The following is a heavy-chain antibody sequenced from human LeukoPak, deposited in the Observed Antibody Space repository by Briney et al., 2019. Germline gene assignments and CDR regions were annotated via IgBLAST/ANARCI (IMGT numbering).Heavy chain of an antibody. CDR3: ARDAANSIAARYDY. CDR1: Y. CDR2: VYSGDNT. Sequence: YXXWVXQAXGXGLEWVSVVYSGDNTYYAAPVRGRFTISRDNSKNTLYLRMNSLRPEDTAVYFCARDAANSIAARYDYWGQGTLVTVSS. J-gene: IGHJ4*02. D-gene: IGHD6-6*01. V-gene: IGHV3-53*01.